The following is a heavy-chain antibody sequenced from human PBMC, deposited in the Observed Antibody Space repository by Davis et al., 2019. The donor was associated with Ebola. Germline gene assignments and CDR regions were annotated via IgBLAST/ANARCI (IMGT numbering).Heavy chain of an antibody. CDR3: ARGWLRRYLDY. Sequence: HSQTLSLTCAISGDSGSIAWNWIRQSPSRGLEWLGRTYYSSKWYHDYATSVKSRITINLDTSKNQFSLHLTSVSPEDTAVYYCARGWLRRYLDYWGQGIPVTVSS. CDR2: TYYSSKWYH. J-gene: IGHJ4*02. D-gene: IGHD3-9*01. CDR1: GDSGSIA. V-gene: IGHV6-1*01.